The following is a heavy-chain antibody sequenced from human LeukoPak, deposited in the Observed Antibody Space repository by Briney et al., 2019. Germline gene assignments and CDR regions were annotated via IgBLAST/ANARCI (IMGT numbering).Heavy chain of an antibody. CDR2: IQTSGNA. CDR3: ARYSISWSYFDL. V-gene: IGHV4-4*07. CDR1: GGSLSTYY. J-gene: IGHJ4*02. D-gene: IGHD1-14*01. Sequence: SETLSLTCTVSGGSLSTYYWIWIRQPAGKGLEWVGRIQTSGNADYNPSLKSRVTMSVDTSKNHFSLNLRSVTAADTAVYYCARYSISWSYFDLWGQGTLVTVSS.